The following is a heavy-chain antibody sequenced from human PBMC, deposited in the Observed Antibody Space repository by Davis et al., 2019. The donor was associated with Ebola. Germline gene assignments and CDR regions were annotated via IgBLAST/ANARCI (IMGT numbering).Heavy chain of an antibody. V-gene: IGHV1-18*01. CDR1: GYTFTSYG. Sequence: ASVKVSCKASGYTFTSYGISWVRQAPGQGLEWMGWISAHNGNTNYAQKLQGRVTMTTDTSTSTAYMELRSLRSDDTAVYYCARDLGYNWNDVPHPFDYWGQGTLVTVSS. CDR3: ARDLGYNWNDVPHPFDY. D-gene: IGHD1-1*01. CDR2: ISAHNGNT. J-gene: IGHJ4*02.